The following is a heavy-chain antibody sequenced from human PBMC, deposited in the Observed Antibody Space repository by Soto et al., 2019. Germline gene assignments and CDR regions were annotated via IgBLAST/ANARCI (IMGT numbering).Heavy chain of an antibody. D-gene: IGHD2-8*01. CDR2: INPKSGDT. CDR3: AKLKQTPNGIHY. J-gene: IGHJ4*02. V-gene: IGHV1-2*06. CDR1: GYTFTAFY. Sequence: ASVKVSCKASGYTFTAFYLYWVRQAPGQGLEWVGRINPKSGDTNYAQNFQGRVTMTRDTSISTAYMEVSSLRSDDTAFYYCAKLKQTPNGIHYCGQGAFVTVYS.